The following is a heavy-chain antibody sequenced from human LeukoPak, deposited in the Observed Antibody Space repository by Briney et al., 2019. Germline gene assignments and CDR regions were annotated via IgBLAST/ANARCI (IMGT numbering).Heavy chain of an antibody. CDR1: GGSISSYY. D-gene: IGHD2-21*02. CDR3: ARFAYCGGHCWYYFDY. V-gene: IGHV4-59*01. J-gene: IGHJ4*02. CDR2: IYSSGST. Sequence: SETLSLTCTVSGGSISSYYWSWIRQPPGKGLEWIGYIYSSGSTNYNPSLKSRITISVDTSKNQFSLKLRSVTAADTAVYYCARFAYCGGHCWYYFDYWGQGSLVTVSS.